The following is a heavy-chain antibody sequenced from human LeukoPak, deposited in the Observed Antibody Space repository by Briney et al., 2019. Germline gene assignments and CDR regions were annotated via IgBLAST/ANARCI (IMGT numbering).Heavy chain of an antibody. CDR2: IIPIFGTA. Sequence: SVKVSCKASGGTFSSYAISWVRQAPGQGLEWMGGIIPIFGTANYAQKLQGRVTMTTDTSTSTAYMELRSLRSDDTAVYYCARDNYYGSGSYYNVHSFDYWGQGTLVTVSS. CDR1: GGTFSSYA. D-gene: IGHD3-10*01. CDR3: ARDNYYGSGSYYNVHSFDY. V-gene: IGHV1-69*05. J-gene: IGHJ4*02.